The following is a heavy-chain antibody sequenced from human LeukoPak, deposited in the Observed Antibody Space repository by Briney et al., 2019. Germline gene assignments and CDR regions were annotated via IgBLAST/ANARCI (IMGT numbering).Heavy chain of an antibody. CDR2: IYSGGST. CDR1: GFTFSSYS. V-gene: IGHV3-53*01. D-gene: IGHD3-22*01. J-gene: IGHJ4*02. CDR3: ARGVSYDSSGYDY. Sequence: GGSLGLSCAASGFTFSSYSTNWVRQAPGKGLEWVSVIYSGGSTYYADSVKGRFTISRDNSKNTLYLQMNSLRAEDTAVYYCARGVSYDSSGYDYWGQGTLVTVSS.